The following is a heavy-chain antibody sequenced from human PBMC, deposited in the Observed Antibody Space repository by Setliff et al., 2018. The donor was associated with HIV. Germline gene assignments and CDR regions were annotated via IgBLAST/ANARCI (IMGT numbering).Heavy chain of an antibody. D-gene: IGHD3-9*01. CDR3: ARNYDILTGYSPPNWFDP. CDR2: IYYSGSP. V-gene: IGHV4-39*01. J-gene: IGHJ5*02. Sequence: SETLSLTCTVSGGSISSGTYYWGWIRQPPGKGLEWIGTIYYSGSPYYNPSLKSRVTISVDTSKNQFSLKLSSVTAADTAVYYCARNYDILTGYSPPNWFDPWGQGTLVTVSS. CDR1: GGSISSGTYY.